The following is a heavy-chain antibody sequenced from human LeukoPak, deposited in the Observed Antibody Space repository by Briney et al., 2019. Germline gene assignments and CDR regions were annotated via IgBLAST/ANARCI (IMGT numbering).Heavy chain of an antibody. D-gene: IGHD5-24*01. J-gene: IGHJ4*02. CDR2: INGSGGST. CDR3: AKVGAPSIVEMATISLFDY. CDR1: GFTFSSYA. Sequence: SGGSLRLSCAASGFTFSSYAMSWVRQAPGKGLEWVSAINGSGGSTYYADSVKGRFTISRDNSKNTLYLQMNSLRAEDTAVYYCAKVGAPSIVEMATISLFDYWGQGTLVTVSS. V-gene: IGHV3-23*01.